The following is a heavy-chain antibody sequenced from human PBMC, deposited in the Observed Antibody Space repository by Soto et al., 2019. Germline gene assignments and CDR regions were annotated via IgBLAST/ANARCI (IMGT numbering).Heavy chain of an antibody. J-gene: IGHJ2*01. V-gene: IGHV4-4*07. CDR3: ASQDCSGGSCYSGRYWYFDL. D-gene: IGHD2-15*01. CDR1: GGKISSYY. CDR2: IYTSGST. Sequence: PSETLSLTWTVSGGKISSYYWSWIRQPAGKGLAWIGRIYTSGSTNYNPSLKSRVTMSVDTSKNQFSLKLSSVTAADTAVYYCASQDCSGGSCYSGRYWYFDLWGRGTLVTVSS.